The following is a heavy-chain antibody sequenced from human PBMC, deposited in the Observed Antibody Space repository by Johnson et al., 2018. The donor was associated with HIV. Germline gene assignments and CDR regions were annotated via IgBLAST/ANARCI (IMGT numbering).Heavy chain of an antibody. CDR2: IYSGGST. J-gene: IGHJ3*02. V-gene: IGHV3-53*01. CDR3: ARAPRPDAFDI. CDR1: GFAVSSNY. Sequence: VQLVESGGGLIQPGGSLRLSCAASGFAVSSNYMSWVRQAPGKGLEWVSVIYSGGSTYYADSVKGRVTISRDNSKNTLYLQMNSLSAEDTAVYYCARAPRPDAFDIWGQGTMVTVSS.